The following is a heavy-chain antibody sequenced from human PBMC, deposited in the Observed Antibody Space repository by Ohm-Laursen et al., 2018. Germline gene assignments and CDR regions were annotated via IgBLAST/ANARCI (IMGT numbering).Heavy chain of an antibody. CDR2: ISSSGSTI. Sequence: GSLRLSCSASGFTFSSYEMNWVRQAPGKGLEWVSYISSSGSTIHYADSVKGRFTISRDNAKNSLYLQMNSLRAEDTAVYHCARDPVRGLTDYWDQGTLVTVSS. CDR3: ARDPVRGLTDY. D-gene: IGHD3-16*01. J-gene: IGHJ4*02. CDR1: GFTFSSYE. V-gene: IGHV3-48*03.